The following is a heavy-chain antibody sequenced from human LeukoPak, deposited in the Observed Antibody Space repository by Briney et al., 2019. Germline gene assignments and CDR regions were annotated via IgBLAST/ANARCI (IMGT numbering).Heavy chain of an antibody. CDR1: GYTFTSYG. CDR2: ISAYNGNT. D-gene: IGHD3-22*01. J-gene: IGHJ5*02. CDR3: ANEPFSGYYEGWFDP. V-gene: IGHV1-18*01. Sequence: ASVKVSCKASGYTFTSYGISWVRQAPGQGLEWMGWISAYNGNTNYAQKFQGRVTITADESTSTAYMELSSLRSEDTAVYYCANEPFSGYYEGWFDPWGQGTLVTVSS.